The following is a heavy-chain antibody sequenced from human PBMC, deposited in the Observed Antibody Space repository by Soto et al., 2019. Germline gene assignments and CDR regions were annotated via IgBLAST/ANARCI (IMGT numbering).Heavy chain of an antibody. CDR2: INPNSGGT. D-gene: IGHD2-2*02. V-gene: IGHV1-2*04. CDR3: AREGCSSTSCYTD. Sequence: ASVKVSCKASRYTFTGYYMHWVRQAPGQGLEWMGWINPNSGGTNYAQKFQGWVTMTRDTSITTAYMELSRLRSDDTAVYYCAREGCSSTSCYTDWGQGTLVTVSS. CDR1: RYTFTGYY. J-gene: IGHJ4*02.